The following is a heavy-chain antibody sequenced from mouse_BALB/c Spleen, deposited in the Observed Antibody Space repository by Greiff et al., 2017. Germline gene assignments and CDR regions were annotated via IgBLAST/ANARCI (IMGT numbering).Heavy chain of an antibody. V-gene: IGHV1-67*01. CDR3: ARDYDYDDGYYFDY. J-gene: IGHJ2*01. CDR2: ISTYYGNT. Sequence: VQLVESGPELVRPGVSVKISCKGSGYTFTDYAMHWVKQSHAKSLEWIGVISTYYGNTNYNQKFKGKATMTVDKSSSTAYMELARLTSEDSAIYYCARDYDYDDGYYFDYWGQGTTLTVSS. D-gene: IGHD2-4*01. CDR1: GYTFTDYA.